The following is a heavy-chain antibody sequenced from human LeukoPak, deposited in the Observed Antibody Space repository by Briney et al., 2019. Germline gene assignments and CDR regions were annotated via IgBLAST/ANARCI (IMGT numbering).Heavy chain of an antibody. Sequence: GGSLRLSCAASGFTFSSYGMHWVRQAPGRGLEWVAFIRYDGSNKYYADSVKGRFTISRDNAKNSLYLQMNSLRAEDTAVYYCARVGAGGCSGGSCYFDYWGQGTLVTVSS. CDR2: IRYDGSNK. CDR1: GFTFSSYG. CDR3: ARVGAGGCSGGSCYFDY. D-gene: IGHD2-15*01. V-gene: IGHV3-30*02. J-gene: IGHJ4*02.